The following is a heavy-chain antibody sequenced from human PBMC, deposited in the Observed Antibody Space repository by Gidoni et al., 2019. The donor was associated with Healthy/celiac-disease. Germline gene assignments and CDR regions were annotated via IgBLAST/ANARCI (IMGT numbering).Heavy chain of an antibody. J-gene: IGHJ4*02. CDR2: ISGRGGST. CDR1: GFTFSSYA. Sequence: EVQLLESGVGLVQPGGSLRLSCAAAGFTFSSYAMSWVRQHPGNGLEWVSAISGRGGSTYYAAAVKCRFTISRENSKNTLYLQMNSLRAEDTAVYYCSKASNLCGGDCYYDYWGQGTLVTVSS. CDR3: SKASNLCGGDCYYDY. V-gene: IGHV3-23*01. D-gene: IGHD2-21*02.